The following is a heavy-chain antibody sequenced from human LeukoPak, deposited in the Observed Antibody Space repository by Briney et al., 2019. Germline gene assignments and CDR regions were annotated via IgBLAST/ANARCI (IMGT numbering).Heavy chain of an antibody. D-gene: IGHD3-10*01. CDR2: IYYGGST. CDR3: ASGTLLDY. CDR1: GGSISSYY. V-gene: IGHV4-59*01. J-gene: IGHJ4*02. Sequence: SETLSLTCTVSGGSISSYYWSWIRQPPGKGLEWIGFIYYGGSTNYNPSLKSRVTISVDTSKNHFSLKLSSVTAADTAVCYCASGTLLDYWGQGTLVTVSS.